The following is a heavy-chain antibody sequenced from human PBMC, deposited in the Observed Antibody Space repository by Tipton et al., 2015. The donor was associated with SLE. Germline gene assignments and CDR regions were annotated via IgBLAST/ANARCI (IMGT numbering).Heavy chain of an antibody. D-gene: IGHD6-19*01. CDR2: IYYSGST. CDR3: AISPKVAGDYYYYGMDV. Sequence: TLSLTCTVSGGSISSSTYYWGWIRQSPGKGLEWIGTIYYSGSTYYNPSLKSRVTISVDTSKNQFSLKLSSVTAADTAVYYCAISPKVAGDYYYYGMDVWGQGTTVTVSS. CDR1: GGSISSSTYY. V-gene: IGHV4-39*01. J-gene: IGHJ6*02.